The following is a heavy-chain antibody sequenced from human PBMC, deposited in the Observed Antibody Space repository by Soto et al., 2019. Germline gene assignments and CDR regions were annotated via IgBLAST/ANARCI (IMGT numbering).Heavy chain of an antibody. CDR1: GGSITNSSYY. D-gene: IGHD3-10*01. V-gene: IGHV4-39*01. CDR2: IYYSGST. Sequence: SETLSLTCTVSGGSITNSSYYWGWIRQPPGKGLEWIGSIYYSGSTYYNPSLKSRVTISVDTSKNQFSLKLSSVTAADTAVYYCARREVRGVRVYMDVWGKGTTVTVSS. CDR3: ARREVRGVRVYMDV. J-gene: IGHJ6*03.